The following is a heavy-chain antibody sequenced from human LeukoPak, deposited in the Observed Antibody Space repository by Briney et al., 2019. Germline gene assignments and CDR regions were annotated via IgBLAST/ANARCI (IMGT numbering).Heavy chain of an antibody. CDR1: GGSFSGYY. D-gene: IGHD2-2*01. J-gene: IGHJ6*04. CDR2: INHRGST. Sequence: PSETLSLTCAVYGGSFSGYYWSWIRQPPGKGLEWIGEINHRGSTNYNPSLKSRVTISVDTSKNQFSLKLSSVTAADTAVYYCARFVRHCSSTSCYYYYGMDVWGKGTTVTVSS. CDR3: ARFVRHCSSTSCYYYYGMDV. V-gene: IGHV4-34*01.